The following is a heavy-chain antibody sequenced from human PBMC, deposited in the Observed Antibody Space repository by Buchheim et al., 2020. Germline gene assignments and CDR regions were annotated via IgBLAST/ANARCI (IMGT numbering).Heavy chain of an antibody. D-gene: IGHD6-6*01. J-gene: IGHJ4*02. Sequence: EVQLLESGGGLVQPGGSLRLSCAASGFTFSSYAMSWVRQPPGKGLEWVSTITGSGGSTYYADSVNGRFTISRDNSKTTLHLQMNTLRAEDTAVYYCAKEEYSSSSFDYWGQGTL. V-gene: IGHV3-23*01. CDR2: ITGSGGST. CDR1: GFTFSSYA. CDR3: AKEEYSSSSFDY.